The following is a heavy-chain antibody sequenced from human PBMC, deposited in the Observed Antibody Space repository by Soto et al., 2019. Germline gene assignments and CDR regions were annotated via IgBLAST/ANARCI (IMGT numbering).Heavy chain of an antibody. CDR1: GFTFSDYY. CDR2: ISSSSSYT. D-gene: IGHD1-26*01. Sequence: QVQLVESGGGLVKPGGSLRLSCAASGFTFSDYYMSWIRQAPGKGLEWVSYISSSSSYTNYADSVKGRFTISRDNAKNSLYLQMNSLRAEDTAVYYCARSRWEYYYYYGMDVWGQGTTVTVSS. V-gene: IGHV3-11*06. CDR3: ARSRWEYYYYYGMDV. J-gene: IGHJ6*02.